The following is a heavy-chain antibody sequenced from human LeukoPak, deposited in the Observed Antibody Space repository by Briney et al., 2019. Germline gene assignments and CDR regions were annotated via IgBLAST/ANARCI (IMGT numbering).Heavy chain of an antibody. J-gene: IGHJ4*02. D-gene: IGHD3-9*01. Sequence: SETLSLTCTVSGGSISSRTYFWGWIRQPPGKGLEWIGNIYYSSWSTYYNPSLKSRVTISVDTSKNQFSLKLSSVTAADTAVYYCARGRYLTGYFDYWGQGTLVTVSS. CDR1: GGSISSRTYF. CDR2: IYYSSWST. V-gene: IGHV4-39*01. CDR3: ARGRYLTGYFDY.